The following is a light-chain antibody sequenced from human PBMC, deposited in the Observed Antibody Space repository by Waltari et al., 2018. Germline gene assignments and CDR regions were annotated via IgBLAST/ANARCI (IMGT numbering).Light chain of an antibody. J-gene: IGKJ1*01. CDR2: AAS. CDR3: LQHNSYPQT. V-gene: IGKV1-17*01. CDR1: QRIRND. Sequence: DILMTHSLLSLSACARYSVPITCRASQRIRNDLGWYQQKPGKAPKRLIYAASSLQSGVPSRFSGSGSGTEFTLTISSLQPEDFATYYCLQHNSYPQTFGQGTKVEIK.